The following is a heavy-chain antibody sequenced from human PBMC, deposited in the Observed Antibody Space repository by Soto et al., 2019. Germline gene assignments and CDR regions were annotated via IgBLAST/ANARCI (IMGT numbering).Heavy chain of an antibody. CDR1: GFTFSSYA. V-gene: IGHV3-23*01. D-gene: IGHD6-19*01. J-gene: IGHJ4*02. CDR2: ISGSGGST. CDR3: ARRSSGWYFDY. Sequence: EVQVLESGGGLVQPGGSLRLSCAASGFTFSSYAMNWVRQAPGKGLEWVSVISGSGGSTYYADSVKGRFTISRDNPKNTLYLQMNSLRAEDTAVYYCARRSSGWYFDYWGQGTLVTVSS.